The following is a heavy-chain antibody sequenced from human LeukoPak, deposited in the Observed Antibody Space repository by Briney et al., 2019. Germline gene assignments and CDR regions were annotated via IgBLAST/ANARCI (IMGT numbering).Heavy chain of an antibody. V-gene: IGHV4-30-4*08. CDR2: IYYSGST. J-gene: IGHJ3*02. CDR3: ARLTEMYAFDI. CDR1: GGSISSGDYY. Sequence: SQTLSLTCTVSGGSISSGDYYWSWIRQPPGKGLEWIGYIYYSGSTYYNPSLKCRVTISVDTSKNQFSLKLSSVTAADTAVYYCARLTEMYAFDIWGQGTMVTVSS. D-gene: IGHD1-20*01.